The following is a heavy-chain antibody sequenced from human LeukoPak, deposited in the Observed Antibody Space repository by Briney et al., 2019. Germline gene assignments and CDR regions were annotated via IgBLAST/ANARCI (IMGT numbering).Heavy chain of an antibody. D-gene: IGHD6-13*01. CDR1: GYTFTSYD. Sequence: ASVKVSCKASGYTFTSYDINWVRQATGQGLEWMGWMNPNSGNTGYAQKFQGRVTMTRNTSISTAYMELSSLRAEDTAVYYCARVQVTGYRFPEASDYWGQGTLVTVSS. CDR2: MNPNSGNT. V-gene: IGHV1-8*01. J-gene: IGHJ4*02. CDR3: ARVQVTGYRFPEASDY.